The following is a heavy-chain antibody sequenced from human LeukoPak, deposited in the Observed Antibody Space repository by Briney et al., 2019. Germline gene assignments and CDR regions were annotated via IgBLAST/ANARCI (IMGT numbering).Heavy chain of an antibody. CDR2: ISFDGNNQ. CDR1: GFTFNTYA. J-gene: IGHJ4*02. CDR3: ARARVARRTYYYGSGSSPHY. Sequence: GRSLKLSCAASGFTFNTYALHWVRQAPGKGLEWVAVISFDGNNQYYADSVKGRFTISRDNFRNTLYLQINGLRVEDTAVYYCARARVARRTYYYGSGSSPHYWGQGTLVTVSS. V-gene: IGHV3-30-3*01. D-gene: IGHD3-10*01.